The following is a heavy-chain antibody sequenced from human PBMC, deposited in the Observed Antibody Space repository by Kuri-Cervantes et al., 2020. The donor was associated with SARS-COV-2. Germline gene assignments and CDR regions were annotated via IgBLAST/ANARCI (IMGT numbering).Heavy chain of an antibody. V-gene: IGHV4-59*01. CDR3: ATGSYYVAYDY. J-gene: IGHJ4*02. Sequence: SETLSLTCTVSGCSISTYYWSWIRQPPGKGLEWIGYLYYSGRTNYNPSLKSGVTISLDTSKNQFSLKMSSVTAADTAVYYCATGSYYVAYDYWGQGTLVTVSS. CDR2: LYYSGRT. CDR1: GCSISTYY. D-gene: IGHD1-26*01.